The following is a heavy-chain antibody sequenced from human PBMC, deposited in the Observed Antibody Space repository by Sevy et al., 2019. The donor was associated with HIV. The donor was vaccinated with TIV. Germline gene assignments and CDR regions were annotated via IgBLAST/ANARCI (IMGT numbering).Heavy chain of an antibody. CDR3: AREGCTKPHDY. CDR1: GFTFSKYS. J-gene: IGHJ4*02. V-gene: IGHV3-23*01. CDR2: LSFGCGEI. D-gene: IGHD2-8*01. Sequence: GESLKISCAASGFTFSKYSMSWVRQPPGKGLEWVSTLSFGCGEINYADSVKGQFTISRDNSKSSVYLQMNNLRPEDTAVYYCAREGCTKPHDYWGQGTLVTVSS.